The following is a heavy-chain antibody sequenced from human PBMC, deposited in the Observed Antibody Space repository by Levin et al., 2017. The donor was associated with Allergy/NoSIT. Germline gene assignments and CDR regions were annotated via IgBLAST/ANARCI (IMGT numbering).Heavy chain of an antibody. CDR2: IKNQAYGGTI. Sequence: QTGGSLRLSCTGSGFTFGDYSMNWFRHSPGKGLEWVAFIKNQAYGGTIEYAASVKGRFTISRDDSKGIAYLQMNSLKTEDTGVYYCSRDQSSKWSYFDYWGQGTLVTVSS. V-gene: IGHV3-49*03. CDR3: SRDQSSKWSYFDY. J-gene: IGHJ4*02. D-gene: IGHD6-13*01. CDR1: GFTFGDYS.